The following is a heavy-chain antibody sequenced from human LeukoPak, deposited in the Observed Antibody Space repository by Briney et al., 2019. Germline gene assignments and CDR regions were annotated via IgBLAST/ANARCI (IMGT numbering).Heavy chain of an antibody. V-gene: IGHV3-30*18. Sequence: GGSLRLSCAASGFTFSSYGMHWVRQAPGKGLGWVAVISYDGSNKYYADSVKGRFTISRDNSKNTLYLQMNSLRAEDTAVYYCAKDLRNDPNFDIWGQGTMVTVSS. J-gene: IGHJ3*02. CDR1: GFTFSSYG. CDR2: ISYDGSNK. D-gene: IGHD1-1*01. CDR3: AKDLRNDPNFDI.